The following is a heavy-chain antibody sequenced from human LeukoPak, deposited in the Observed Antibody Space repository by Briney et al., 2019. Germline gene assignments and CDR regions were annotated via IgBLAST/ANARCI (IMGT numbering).Heavy chain of an antibody. CDR1: GGSISSGGYY. J-gene: IGHJ6*02. V-gene: IGHV4-31*03. CDR2: IYYSGST. CDR3: ARAPVTTSNDNYYYYGMDV. D-gene: IGHD4-17*01. Sequence: SETLSLTCTVSGGSISSGGYYWSWIRQHPGKGLEWIGYIYYSGSTYYNPSLKSRVTISVDTSKNQFSLKLSSVTAADTAVYYCARAPVTTSNDNYYYYGMDVWGQGTTVTVSS.